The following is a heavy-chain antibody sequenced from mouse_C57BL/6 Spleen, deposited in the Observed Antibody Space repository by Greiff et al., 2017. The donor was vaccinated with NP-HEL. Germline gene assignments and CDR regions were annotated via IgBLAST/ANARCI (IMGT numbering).Heavy chain of an antibody. CDR3: ARSGDDYAMDY. J-gene: IGHJ4*01. D-gene: IGHD3-1*01. V-gene: IGHV1-50*01. Sequence: QVQLQQSGAELVKPGASVKLSCKASGYTFTSYWMQWVKQRPGQGLEWIGEIDPSDSYTNYNQKFKGKATLTVDTSSSTAYMQLSSLTSEDSAVYYCARSGDDYAMDYWGQGTSVTVSS. CDR2: IDPSDSYT. CDR1: GYTFTSYW.